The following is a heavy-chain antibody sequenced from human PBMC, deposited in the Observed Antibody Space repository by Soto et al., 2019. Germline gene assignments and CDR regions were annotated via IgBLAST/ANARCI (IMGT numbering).Heavy chain of an antibody. CDR1: GGSISSYY. V-gene: IGHV4-59*08. J-gene: IGHJ6*03. CDR2: IYYSGST. CDR3: ARQDWGQETSCSGGSCQPHYYYMDV. Sequence: SETLSLTCTVSGGSISSYYWSWIRQPPGKGLEWIGYIYYSGSTNYNPSLKSRVTISVDTSKNQFSLKLSSVTAADTAVYYCARQDWGQETSCSGGSCQPHYYYMDVWGKGTTVTVSS. D-gene: IGHD2-15*01.